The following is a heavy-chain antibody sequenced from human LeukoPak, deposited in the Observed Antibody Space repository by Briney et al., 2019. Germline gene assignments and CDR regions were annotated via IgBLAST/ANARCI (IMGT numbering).Heavy chain of an antibody. J-gene: IGHJ4*02. CDR3: ARVPDRSSSSFYYFDY. V-gene: IGHV4-59*01. Sequence: PSETLSLTCTVSGGSISSYYWSWIRQPPGKGLEWIGYIYYSGSTNYNPSLKSRVTISVDTSKNQFSLKLSSVTAADTAVYYCARVPDRSSSSFYYFDYWGQGTLVTVSS. CDR1: GGSISSYY. CDR2: IYYSGST. D-gene: IGHD6-6*01.